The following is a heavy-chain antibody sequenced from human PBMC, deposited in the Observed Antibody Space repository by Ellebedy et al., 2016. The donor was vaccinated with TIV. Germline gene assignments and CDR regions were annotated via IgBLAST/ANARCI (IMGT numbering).Heavy chain of an antibody. V-gene: IGHV1-3*01. D-gene: IGHD3-10*01. CDR3: ARDPEGAYYYGSGKFDY. CDR1: GYTFTSHT. CDR2: INAGNGNT. J-gene: IGHJ4*02. Sequence: ASVKVSXKASGYTFTSHTIDWVRQASGQRLEWLGWINAGNGNTKYSQKFQGRVTITRDTSASTVYMEMSSLRSEDTAVFYCARDPEGAYYYGSGKFDYWGQGTLVTVSS.